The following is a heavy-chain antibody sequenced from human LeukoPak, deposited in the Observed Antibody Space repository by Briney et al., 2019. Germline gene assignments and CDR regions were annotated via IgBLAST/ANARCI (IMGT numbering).Heavy chain of an antibody. D-gene: IGHD2-2*01. CDR3: AKDPGYQVVYCFDY. CDR1: GFTFSSYS. CDR2: ISGSGGST. Sequence: PGGSLRLSCAASGFTFSSYSMSRVRQAPGKGLEWVSGISGSGGSTDYADSVKGRFTISRDNSKNTLYLLMNSLRVEDTAVYYCAKDPGYQVVYCFDYWGQGTLVTVSS. J-gene: IGHJ4*02. V-gene: IGHV3-23*01.